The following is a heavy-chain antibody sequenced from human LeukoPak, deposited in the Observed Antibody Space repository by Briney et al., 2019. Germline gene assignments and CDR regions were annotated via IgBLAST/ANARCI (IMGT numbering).Heavy chain of an antibody. CDR2: TWFDGSQK. J-gene: IGHJ1*01. V-gene: IGHV3-33*01. Sequence: GGSLRLSCQTSGFTFSQTGFHWVRQAPGKGLEWVAVTWFDGSQKYHADSVKGRFTISRDDSKNTLYLQMDNLRAEDTAVYYCATEGGHLTHLSFWGRGTLLTVSS. D-gene: IGHD2-15*01. CDR3: ATEGGHLTHLSF. CDR1: GFTFSQTG.